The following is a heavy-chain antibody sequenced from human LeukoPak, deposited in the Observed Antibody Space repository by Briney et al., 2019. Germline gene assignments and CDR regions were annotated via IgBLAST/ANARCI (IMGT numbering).Heavy chain of an antibody. CDR3: ARVVMTTLAS. CDR2: TYYRSKWYN. Sequence: SQTLSLTCAISGDSVSNNNAAWNWIRQSPSRGLEWLGRTYYRSKWYNDYAVSVKGRITITPDTSKNQFSLHLNSVTPEDTAVYYCARVVMTTLASWGQGTLVTVSS. J-gene: IGHJ4*02. V-gene: IGHV6-1*01. D-gene: IGHD4-11*01. CDR1: GDSVSNNNAA.